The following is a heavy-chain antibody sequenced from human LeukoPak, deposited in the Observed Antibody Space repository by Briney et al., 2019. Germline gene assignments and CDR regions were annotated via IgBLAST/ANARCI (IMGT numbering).Heavy chain of an antibody. D-gene: IGHD5-18*01. Sequence: SETLSLTCAVYGGSFSGYYWSWIRQPPGKGLEWIGEIKHSGSTNYNPSLKSRVTISVDTSKNQFSLKLSPVTAADTAVYYCARTRIQLWSSPLDYWGQGTLVTVSS. J-gene: IGHJ4*02. V-gene: IGHV4-34*01. CDR2: IKHSGST. CDR1: GGSFSGYY. CDR3: ARTRIQLWSSPLDY.